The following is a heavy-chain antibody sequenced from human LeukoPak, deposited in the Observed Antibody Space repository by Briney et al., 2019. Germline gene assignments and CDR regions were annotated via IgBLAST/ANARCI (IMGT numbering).Heavy chain of an antibody. CDR1: GGSISSGGYY. Sequence: PSEALSLTCTVSGGSISSGGYYWSWIRQPPGKGLEWIGYINYSGSTNYNPSLKSRVTISVDTSKKQFSLKLSSVTAADTAVYYCARDWEYGDYVAFDIWGQGTMVTVSS. CDR2: INYSGST. D-gene: IGHD4-17*01. CDR3: ARDWEYGDYVAFDI. V-gene: IGHV4-61*08. J-gene: IGHJ3*02.